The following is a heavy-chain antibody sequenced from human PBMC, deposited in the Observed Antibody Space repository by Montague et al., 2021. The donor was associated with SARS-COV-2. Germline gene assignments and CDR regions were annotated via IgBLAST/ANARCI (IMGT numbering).Heavy chain of an antibody. CDR1: GGSISTVGY. Sequence: TLSLTCTVSGGSISTVGYWSWIRQHPGKGLEWIGYIYYSGSTXXNPXXXSRVTISVDTSKNQFSLKLFSVTAADAAVYYCARGVVRKGYYDSSGYYILKQGPEGLDYWGQGSLVTVSS. D-gene: IGHD3-22*01. J-gene: IGHJ4*02. V-gene: IGHV4-31*03. CDR2: IYYSGST. CDR3: ARGVVRKGYYDSSGYYILKQGPEGLDY.